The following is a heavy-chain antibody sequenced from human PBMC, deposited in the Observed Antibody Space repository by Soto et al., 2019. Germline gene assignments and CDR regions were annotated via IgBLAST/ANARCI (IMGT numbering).Heavy chain of an antibody. D-gene: IGHD3-10*01. Sequence: QVQLVQSGAEMKKPGASVKVSCKASGFTFTTSGITWVRQAPGQGLEWMGWFNLYNGEPNYAQKFQGRLTMTTDTSTTTAYMELTNLRPDDTAVYYCARDLFGELPNWGQGTLVTVSS. CDR2: FNLYNGEP. CDR1: GFTFTTSG. J-gene: IGHJ4*02. V-gene: IGHV1-18*01. CDR3: ARDLFGELPN.